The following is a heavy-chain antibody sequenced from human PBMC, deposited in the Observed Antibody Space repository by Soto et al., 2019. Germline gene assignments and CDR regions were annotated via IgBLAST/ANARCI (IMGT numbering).Heavy chain of an antibody. D-gene: IGHD6-6*01. CDR1: GFTFSSYW. CDR2: INSDGGST. Sequence: GGSLRLSCAASGFTFSSYWMHWVRQAPGKGLVWVSRINSDGGSTSYADSVKGRFTISRDNSKNTLYLQMGSLRAEDMAVYYCARDSGSSSRADYGYYFEYWGPGIQVTVSS. CDR3: ARDSGSSSRADYGYYFEY. V-gene: IGHV3-74*01. J-gene: IGHJ4*02.